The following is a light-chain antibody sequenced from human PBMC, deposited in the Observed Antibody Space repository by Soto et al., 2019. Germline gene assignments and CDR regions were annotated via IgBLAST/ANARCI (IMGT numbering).Light chain of an antibody. V-gene: IGKV1-39*01. CDR2: AAS. Sequence: DIQMTQSPSSLSASVGDRVTITCRASQSISSYLNWYQQKPGKAPKLLIYAASSLQSGVPSRFSGSGSGTDFTITISSLQPEDFAPYYCQQSYSTPRLTFGGGTKVEIK. J-gene: IGKJ4*01. CDR1: QSISSY. CDR3: QQSYSTPRLT.